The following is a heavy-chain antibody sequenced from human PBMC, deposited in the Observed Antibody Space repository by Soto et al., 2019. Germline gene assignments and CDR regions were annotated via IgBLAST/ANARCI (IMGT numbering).Heavy chain of an antibody. CDR2: ISGSGGST. J-gene: IGHJ4*02. V-gene: IGHV3-23*01. Sequence: GGSLRLSCAASGFTFSSYAMSWVRQAPGKGLEWVSAISGSGGSTYYADSVKGRFTISRDNSKNTLYLQMNSLRAEDTAVYYCAKDTYYDILTGYYFEGPYYFDYWGQGTLVTVS. CDR1: GFTFSSYA. D-gene: IGHD3-9*01. CDR3: AKDTYYDILTGYYFEGPYYFDY.